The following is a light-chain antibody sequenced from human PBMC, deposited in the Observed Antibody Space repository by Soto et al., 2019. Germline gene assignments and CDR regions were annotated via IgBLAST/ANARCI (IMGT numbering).Light chain of an antibody. Sequence: QSVLTQPPSASGTPGHRVIISCSGSNSNIGTYTVNWYQQLPGTAPKLLIYTDYQRPSGVPDRFSGSKSGTSASLAISWLKSEDEADYYCASWDDSLSGGVFGGGTKLTVL. CDR2: TDY. J-gene: IGLJ3*02. V-gene: IGLV1-44*01. CDR1: NSNIGTYT. CDR3: ASWDDSLSGGV.